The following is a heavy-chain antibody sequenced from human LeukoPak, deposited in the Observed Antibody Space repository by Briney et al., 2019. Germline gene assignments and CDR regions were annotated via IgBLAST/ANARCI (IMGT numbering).Heavy chain of an antibody. D-gene: IGHD6-19*01. Sequence: SETLSLTCTLSGGSINNYYWSWIRQPPGKGLEWIGHIYYNGNTNYNPSLKSRVTISVDTSKNQFSLKLSSVTAADTAVYFCAREYSSGLSWFDPWGQGTLVTVSS. CDR1: GGSINNYY. J-gene: IGHJ5*02. CDR3: AREYSSGLSWFDP. CDR2: IYYNGNT. V-gene: IGHV4-59*01.